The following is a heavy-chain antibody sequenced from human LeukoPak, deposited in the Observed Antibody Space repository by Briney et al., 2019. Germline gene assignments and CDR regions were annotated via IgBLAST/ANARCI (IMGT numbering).Heavy chain of an antibody. V-gene: IGHV4-34*01. CDR1: GGSFSVYY. CDR2: IHHSGTT. Sequence: SETLSLTCAVYGGSFSVYYWSWIRQAPGKTLEWIGEIHHSGTTNYNPSLKSRVNILIDPSKKQFSLKLSSVSAADTAVYYCARSGTYQHSSSYDYWGQGTLVSASS. CDR3: ARSGTYQHSSSYDY. D-gene: IGHD6-13*01. J-gene: IGHJ4*02.